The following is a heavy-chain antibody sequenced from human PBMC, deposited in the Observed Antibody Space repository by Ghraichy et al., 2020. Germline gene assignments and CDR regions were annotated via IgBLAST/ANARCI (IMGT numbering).Heavy chain of an antibody. Sequence: SETLSLTCTVSGGSISSSSYYWGWIRQPPGKGLEWIGSMYYSGSTYYNPSLKSRVTISVDTSKNQFSLKLSSVTAADTAVYYCARQIGDRYYNYYMDVWGIGTTVTVSS. V-gene: IGHV4-39*01. CDR3: ARQIGDRYYNYYMDV. J-gene: IGHJ6*03. CDR2: MYYSGST. CDR1: GGSISSSSYY. D-gene: IGHD3-22*01.